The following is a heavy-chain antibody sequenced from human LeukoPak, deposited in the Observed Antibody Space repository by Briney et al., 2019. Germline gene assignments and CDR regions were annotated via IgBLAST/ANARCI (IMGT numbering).Heavy chain of an antibody. Sequence: GGSLRLSCAPSGFTFSIYTIRSGPHAPGEGLGWGSAISGSGGSTYYADSAKGRFHISRDNSKNTLYLQMNSLRAEDTAVYYCAKDFSGGSCYNYWGQGTLVTVSS. CDR2: ISGSGGST. CDR1: GFTFSIYT. D-gene: IGHD2-15*01. CDR3: AKDFSGGSCYNY. V-gene: IGHV3-23*01. J-gene: IGHJ4*02.